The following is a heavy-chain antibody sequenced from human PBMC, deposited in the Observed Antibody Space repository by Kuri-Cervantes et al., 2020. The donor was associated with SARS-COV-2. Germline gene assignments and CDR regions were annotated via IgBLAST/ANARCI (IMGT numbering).Heavy chain of an antibody. CDR2: IYSGGST. CDR1: GFTFSSNY. V-gene: IGHV3-66*01. D-gene: IGHD6-13*01. J-gene: IGHJ4*02. CDR3: AREAYSSSWFDY. Sequence: GESLKISCAASGFTFSSNYMSWVRQAPGKGLEWVSVIYSGGSTYYADSVKGRFTISRHNSKNTLYLQMNSLRAEDTAVYYCAREAYSSSWFDYWGQGTLVTVSS.